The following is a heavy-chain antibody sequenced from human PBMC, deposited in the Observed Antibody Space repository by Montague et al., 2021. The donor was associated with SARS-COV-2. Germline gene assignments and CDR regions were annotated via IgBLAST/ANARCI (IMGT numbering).Heavy chain of an antibody. Sequence: SETLSLTCTVSGGSITSYYWSWIRQPPGKGLEYIVYIYYSGSTNYNPSLKSRVTMSVDTSKNQFSLKLSSVTAADTAVYYCARGDGHYYGSGTYPYYWGQGTLVTVSS. V-gene: IGHV4-59*01. D-gene: IGHD3-10*01. J-gene: IGHJ4*02. CDR2: IYYSGST. CDR1: GGSITSYY. CDR3: ARGDGHYYGSGTYPYY.